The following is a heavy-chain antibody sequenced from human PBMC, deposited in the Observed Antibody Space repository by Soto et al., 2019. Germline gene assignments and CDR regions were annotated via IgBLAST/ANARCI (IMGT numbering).Heavy chain of an antibody. V-gene: IGHV4-34*01. CDR1: CGSFSGYY. CDR2: INHSGST. CDR3: ASGTVDTAIVFDY. J-gene: IGHJ4*02. D-gene: IGHD5-18*01. Sequence: XETLSLPWSVDCGSFSGYYWSWIRQPPGKGLEWIGEINHSGSTNYNPSLKSRVTISVDTSKNQFSLKLSSVTAADTAVYYCASGTVDTAIVFDYWGQGTLVTVSS.